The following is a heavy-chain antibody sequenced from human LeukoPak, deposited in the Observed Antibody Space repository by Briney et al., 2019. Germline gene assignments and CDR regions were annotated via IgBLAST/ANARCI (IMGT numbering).Heavy chain of an antibody. CDR3: ARGTIYRRNDY. D-gene: IGHD1-14*01. Sequence: SETLSLTCAVYGESFSGYYWSWIRQPPGKGLEWIGEINHSGSTNYNPSLKSRVTISVDTSKNQFSLKLSSVTAADTAVYYCARGTIYRRNDYWGQGTLVTVSS. V-gene: IGHV4-34*01. J-gene: IGHJ4*02. CDR2: INHSGST. CDR1: GESFSGYY.